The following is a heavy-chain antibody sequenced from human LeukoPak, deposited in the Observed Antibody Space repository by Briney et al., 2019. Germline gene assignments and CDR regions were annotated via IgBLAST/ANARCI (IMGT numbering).Heavy chain of an antibody. CDR1: GSSISSGGYS. CDR3: ARTRDGYNQYYFDY. D-gene: IGHD5-24*01. V-gene: IGHV4-30-2*01. CDR2: IYHSGST. Sequence: SETLSLTCAVSGSSISSGGYSWSWIRQPPGKGLEWIGYIYHSGSTYYNPSLKSRVTISVDRSKNQFSLKLSSVTAADTAVYYCARTRDGYNQYYFDYWGQGTLVTVSS. J-gene: IGHJ4*02.